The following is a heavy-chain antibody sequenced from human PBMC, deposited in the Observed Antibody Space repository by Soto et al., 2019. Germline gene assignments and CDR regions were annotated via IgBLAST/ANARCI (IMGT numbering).Heavy chain of an antibody. CDR1: GFNFSSYA. V-gene: IGHV3-30-3*01. D-gene: IGHD1-20*01. J-gene: IGHJ3*02. Sequence: GGSLRLSCSASGFNFSSYAMHGVGPAPVKGLGWVAVISYDGSNKYYADSVKGRFTISRDNSKNTLYLQMNSLRAEDTAVYYCASPQSPYNWNDASYDAFDIWGQGTMVTVSS. CDR2: ISYDGSNK. CDR3: ASPQSPYNWNDASYDAFDI.